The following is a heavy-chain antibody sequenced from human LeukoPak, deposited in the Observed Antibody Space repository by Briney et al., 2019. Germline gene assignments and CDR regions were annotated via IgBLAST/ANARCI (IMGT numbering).Heavy chain of an antibody. Sequence: KSSETLSLTCTVSGGSISTRDYYWAWIRQPPGKGLEWIGSIYYTGSTYYIPSLKSRVTMSVDTSKNQFSLKLSSVTAADTAVYYCARGHRSEVWGQGTLVTVSS. CDR3: ARGHRSEV. J-gene: IGHJ4*02. V-gene: IGHV4-39*01. CDR1: GGSISTRDYY. CDR2: IYYTGST.